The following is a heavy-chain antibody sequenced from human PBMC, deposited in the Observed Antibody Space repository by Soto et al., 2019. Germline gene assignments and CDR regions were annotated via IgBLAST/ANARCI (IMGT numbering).Heavy chain of an antibody. V-gene: IGHV1-46*03. CDR3: ATGNLGYSILCY. CDR1: GYSLTNYF. D-gene: IGHD1-26*01. Sequence: QVRLVQSGAEVKKPGASVRVSCKASGYSLTNYFMHWVRQAPGHGLEWMGIINPSTGGTRYAQKLQGRVTMTSDTSTGTVYLELSSLSSEDTAVYYCATGNLGYSILCYWGHGTIVSVSS. CDR2: INPSTGGT. J-gene: IGHJ4*01.